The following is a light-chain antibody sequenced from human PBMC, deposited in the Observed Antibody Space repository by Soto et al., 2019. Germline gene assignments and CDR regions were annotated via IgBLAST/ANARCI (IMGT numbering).Light chain of an antibody. J-gene: IGLJ2*01. CDR2: QDT. CDR1: KLGDRF. Sequence: SYELTQPPSVSVSPGQTASIPCSGDKLGDRFACWYQQKPGQSPVMVIYQDTRRPSGIPERFSGSNSGNTATLTISGTQAMDEADYSCQAWDSSTGVVFGGGTQLTVL. CDR3: QAWDSSTGVV. V-gene: IGLV3-1*01.